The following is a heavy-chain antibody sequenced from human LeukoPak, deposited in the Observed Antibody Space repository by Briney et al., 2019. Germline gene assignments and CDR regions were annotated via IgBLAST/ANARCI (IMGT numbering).Heavy chain of an antibody. CDR1: GFTFDDYA. Sequence: GRFLRLSCAASGFTFDDYAMHWVRQTPGKGLEWVSGINWNSGSIDYADSVKGRFAISRDNAKNSLYLQMNSLRAEDTAVYYCARGAPGGYYGSGSYYPNYYYYYMDVWGKGTTVTISS. V-gene: IGHV3-9*01. CDR2: INWNSGSI. CDR3: ARGAPGGYYGSGSYYPNYYYYYMDV. D-gene: IGHD3-10*01. J-gene: IGHJ6*03.